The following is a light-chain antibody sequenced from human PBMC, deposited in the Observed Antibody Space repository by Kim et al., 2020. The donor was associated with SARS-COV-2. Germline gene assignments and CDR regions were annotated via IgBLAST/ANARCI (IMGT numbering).Light chain of an antibody. CDR3: QQRSNWPPLT. J-gene: IGKJ4*01. V-gene: IGKV3-11*01. CDR2: DAS. CDR1: QSDSSY. Sequence: LSPGERATLSCRASQSDSSYLAWCQQKPGQAPRLLIYDASNRATGIPARFSGSGSGTDFTLTISSLEPEDFAVYYCQQRSNWPPLTFGGGTKLEI.